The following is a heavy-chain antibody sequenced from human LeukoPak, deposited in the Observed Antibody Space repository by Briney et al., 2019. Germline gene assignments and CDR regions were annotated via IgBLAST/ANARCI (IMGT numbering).Heavy chain of an antibody. CDR1: GFTFSNYT. CDR2: ISSSSSTI. V-gene: IGHV3-48*01. Sequence: SGGSLSLSCAASGFTFSNYTMHWVRQAPGKGLEWVSYISSSSSTIYYADSVKGRFTISRDNAKNSLYLQMNSLRAEDTAVYYCARGSTYYDSSGQVPFDYWGQGTLVTVSS. D-gene: IGHD3-22*01. J-gene: IGHJ4*02. CDR3: ARGSTYYDSSGQVPFDY.